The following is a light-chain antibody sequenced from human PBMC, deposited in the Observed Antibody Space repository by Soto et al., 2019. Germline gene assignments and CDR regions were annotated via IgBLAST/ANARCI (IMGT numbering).Light chain of an antibody. V-gene: IGKV3D-15*01. Sequence: IVLTQSPGTLSLSPGERATLSCRASQSVSSSFLAWYQQRPGQAPRLLIYGASSRATGIPARFSGSGSGTEFTLTISSLQSEDYAVYYCQQYNNWPPYTFGQGTK. CDR3: QQYNNWPPYT. CDR2: GAS. J-gene: IGKJ2*01. CDR1: QSVSSS.